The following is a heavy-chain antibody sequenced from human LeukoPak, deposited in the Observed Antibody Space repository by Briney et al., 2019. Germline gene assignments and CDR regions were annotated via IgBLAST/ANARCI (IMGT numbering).Heavy chain of an antibody. CDR3: ARGHNFGRLHPFDY. V-gene: IGHV3-66*01. D-gene: IGHD3-9*01. Sequence: PGGSLRLSCAASGFTVSSNYMSWVRQAPGKGLEWVSVIYSGGSTYYADSVKGRFTISRDNSKNTLYLQMNSLSAEDTAVYYCARGHNFGRLHPFDYWGQGTLVTVSP. CDR2: IYSGGST. J-gene: IGHJ4*02. CDR1: GFTVSSNY.